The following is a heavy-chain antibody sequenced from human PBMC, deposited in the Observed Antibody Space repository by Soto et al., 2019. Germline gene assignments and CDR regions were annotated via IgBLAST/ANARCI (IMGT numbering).Heavy chain of an antibody. CDR1: GFTFSSYS. D-gene: IGHD5-12*01. CDR3: ARDASLHHRFLKNSGYES. V-gene: IGHV3-21*01. Sequence: EVQLVESGGGLVKPGGSLRLSCAAYGFTFSSYSMNWVRQAPGKGLEWVSSISSSSSYIYYADSVKGRFTISRDNAKNLLYLQMINLRAEDTAVYYCARDASLHHRFLKNSGYESWGQGTLVTVFS. J-gene: IGHJ4*02. CDR2: ISSSSSYI.